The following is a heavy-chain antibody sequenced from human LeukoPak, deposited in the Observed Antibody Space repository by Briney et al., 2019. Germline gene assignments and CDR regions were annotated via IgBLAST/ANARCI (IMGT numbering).Heavy chain of an antibody. CDR2: IIPMSGST. J-gene: IGHJ4*02. V-gene: IGHV1-69*05. CDR1: GGTFSSFA. Sequence: SVKVSCKASGGTFSSFAISWVRQAPGKGLEWMGWIIPMSGSTDYAQKFQGRFTMITDESTCTAYMELSSLTSQDTAVYYCARDWSGSYYVYWGQGTLVTVSS. CDR3: ARDWSGSYYVY. D-gene: IGHD1-26*01.